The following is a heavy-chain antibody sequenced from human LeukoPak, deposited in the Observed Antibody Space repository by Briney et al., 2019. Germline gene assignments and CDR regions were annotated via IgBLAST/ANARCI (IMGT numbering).Heavy chain of an antibody. J-gene: IGHJ6*02. CDR3: AKTLSYDSSGYYYAEDYYGMDV. Sequence: PGRSLRLSCAASGFTFDDYAMHWVRQAPGKGLEWVSGISWNSGSIGYADSVKGRFTISRDNAKNSLYLQMNSLRAEDTALYYCAKTLSYDSSGYYYAEDYYGMDVWGQGTTVTVSS. CDR2: ISWNSGSI. CDR1: GFTFDDYA. V-gene: IGHV3-9*01. D-gene: IGHD3-22*01.